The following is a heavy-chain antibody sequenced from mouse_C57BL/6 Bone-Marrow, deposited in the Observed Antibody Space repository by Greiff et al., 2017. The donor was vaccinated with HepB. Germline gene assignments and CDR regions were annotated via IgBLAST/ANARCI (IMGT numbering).Heavy chain of an antibody. CDR1: GYTFTDYY. CDR3: ARSYGNLAGFAY. J-gene: IGHJ3*01. D-gene: IGHD2-1*01. V-gene: IGHV1-76*01. Sequence: QVQLKESGAELVRPGASVKLSCKASGYTFTDYYINWVKQRPGQGLEWIARIYPGSGNTYYNEKFKGKATLTAEKSSSTAYMQLSSLTSEDSAVYFCARSYGNLAGFAYWGQGTLVTVSA. CDR2: IYPGSGNT.